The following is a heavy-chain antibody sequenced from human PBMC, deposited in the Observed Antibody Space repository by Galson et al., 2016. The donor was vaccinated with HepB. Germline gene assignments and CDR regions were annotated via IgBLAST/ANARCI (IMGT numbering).Heavy chain of an antibody. Sequence: SLRLSCAASGFTFSSYGMHWVRQAPGKGLEWVAVIWYDGSNKYYADSVKGRFTISRDNSKNTLYLQMNSLRAEDTAVYYCARDSVGFSPRFGVTPGGYWGQGTLATVSS. CDR3: ARDSVGFSPRFGVTPGGY. V-gene: IGHV3-33*01. D-gene: IGHD3-16*01. J-gene: IGHJ4*02. CDR1: GFTFSSYG. CDR2: IWYDGSNK.